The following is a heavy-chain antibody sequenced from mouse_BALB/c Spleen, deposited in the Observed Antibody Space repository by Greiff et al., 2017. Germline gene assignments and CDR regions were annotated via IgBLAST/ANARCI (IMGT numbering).Heavy chain of an antibody. V-gene: IGHV7-3*02. Sequence: EVKLVESGGGLVQPGGSLRLSCATSGFTFTDYYMSWVRQPPGKALEWLGFIRNKANGYTTEYSASVKGRFTISRDNSQSILYLQMNNLRAEDSATYYCAMSGYFDVWGAGTTVTVSS. CDR2: IRNKANGYTT. CDR3: AMSGYFDV. J-gene: IGHJ1*01. CDR1: GFTFTDYY.